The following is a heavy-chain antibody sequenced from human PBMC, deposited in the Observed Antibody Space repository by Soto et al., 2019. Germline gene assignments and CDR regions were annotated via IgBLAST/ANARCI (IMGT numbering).Heavy chain of an antibody. Sequence: GPRLVNPTQTLTLTCTLSGVSLSTSAVGVGWIRQPPGKALEWLALIYWDDDKRYGPSLESRLNITQDTSKNQVVLRLANVDPADTGTYFCPHRHRDESDGGYYPLKFDYWGQGALVTVSS. J-gene: IGHJ4*02. D-gene: IGHD3-22*01. CDR1: GVSLSTSAVG. CDR3: PHRHRDESDGGYYPLKFDY. CDR2: IYWDDDK. V-gene: IGHV2-5*05.